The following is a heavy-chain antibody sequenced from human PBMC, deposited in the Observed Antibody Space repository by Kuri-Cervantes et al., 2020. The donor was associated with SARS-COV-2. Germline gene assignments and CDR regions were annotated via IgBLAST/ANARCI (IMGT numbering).Heavy chain of an antibody. CDR3: AKDPYDFWSGYYLYYLDY. CDR1: GFTFSSYA. Sequence: GESLKISCAASGFTFSSYAMSWVRQAPGKGLEWVSAISGSGGSTYYADSVKGRFTISRDNSKNTLYLQMNSLRAEDTAVYYCAKDPYDFWSGYYLYYLDYWGQGTLVTVSS. CDR2: ISGSGGST. D-gene: IGHD3-3*01. J-gene: IGHJ4*02. V-gene: IGHV3-23*01.